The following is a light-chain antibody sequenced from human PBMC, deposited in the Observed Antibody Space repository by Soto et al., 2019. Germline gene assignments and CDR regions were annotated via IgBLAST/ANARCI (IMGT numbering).Light chain of an antibody. V-gene: IGKV1-39*01. Sequence: DIQMTQSPSSLSASVGDRVTMTCRASRSISSYLNWYQQKPGKAPNLLIYAASNLQSGVPSRFSGSGSGTDFTLTISSLQPEDFATYYCQQSHSSPLTFGPGTKVDVK. CDR3: QQSHSSPLT. J-gene: IGKJ3*01. CDR2: AAS. CDR1: RSISSY.